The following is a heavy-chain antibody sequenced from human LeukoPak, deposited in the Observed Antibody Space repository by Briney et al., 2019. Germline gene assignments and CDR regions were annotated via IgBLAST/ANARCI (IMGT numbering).Heavy chain of an antibody. Sequence: PSETLSLTCTISGDSINSYYWGWIRQPPGKGLEWIGSIYYSGSTYYNPSLKSRVTISVDTSKNQFSLKLSSVTAADTAVYYCATLGFSSGYYYYFDHWGQGTLVTVSS. CDR1: GDSINSYY. J-gene: IGHJ4*02. CDR3: ATLGFSSGYYYYFDH. V-gene: IGHV4-39*07. D-gene: IGHD3-22*01. CDR2: IYYSGST.